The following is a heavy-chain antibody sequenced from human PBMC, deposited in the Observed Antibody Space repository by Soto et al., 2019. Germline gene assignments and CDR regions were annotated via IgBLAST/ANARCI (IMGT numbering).Heavy chain of an antibody. CDR1: GYTFTDHG. V-gene: IGHV1-18*01. CDR2: ISAYNDYT. Sequence: QIQLLQSGAEVKKPGASVKVSCKASGYTFTDHGISWVRQAPGQGFEWMGWISAYNDYTAYAQKFQGRATITTDKNLRAAYMELSCRACDGTGVDYCAEERHRLTQKFLDVYWGEGTLFTVSS. J-gene: IGHJ4*02. CDR3: AEERHRLTQKFLDVY. D-gene: IGHD1-1*01.